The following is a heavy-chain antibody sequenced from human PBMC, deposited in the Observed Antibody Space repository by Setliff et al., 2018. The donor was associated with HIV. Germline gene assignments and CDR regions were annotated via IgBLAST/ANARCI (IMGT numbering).Heavy chain of an antibody. CDR2: IKQDGSKA. J-gene: IGHJ4*02. D-gene: IGHD5-12*01. CDR1: GFTFSSYW. CDR3: ATRIRDGHRGYGYFDF. V-gene: IGHV3-7*05. Sequence: PGGSLRLSCAASGFTFSSYWMSWVRQAPGKGLEWVADIKQDGSKAYYLDSVKGRFTISRDNPKNSLYLQMTSLRAEDTAVYYCATRIRDGHRGYGYFDFWGQGTLVTVSS.